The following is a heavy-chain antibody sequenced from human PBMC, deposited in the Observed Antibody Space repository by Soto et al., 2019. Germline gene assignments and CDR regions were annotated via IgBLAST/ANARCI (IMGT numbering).Heavy chain of an antibody. V-gene: IGHV4-39*01. J-gene: IGHJ4*02. Sequence: QLQLRESGPGLVKPSETLSLICTVSGGSISSSRYRWGWVRQPPGKGLEWIGTIYYSGSTHYNPSLKSRVTISVDTSKSQFSLRLNSVTAADTAVYYCATVDGLGVVTPFMDYWGQGTLVTVSS. D-gene: IGHD3-3*01. CDR2: IYYSGST. CDR3: ATVDGLGVVTPFMDY. CDR1: GGSISSSRYR.